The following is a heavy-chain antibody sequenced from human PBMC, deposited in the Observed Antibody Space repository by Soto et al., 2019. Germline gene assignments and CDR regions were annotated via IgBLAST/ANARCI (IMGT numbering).Heavy chain of an antibody. CDR2: ISSSGGTT. D-gene: IGHD1-1*01. V-gene: IGHV3-23*01. J-gene: IGHJ3*02. Sequence: EVQLLESGGGLVQPGGSLRLSCAAARFTFSTYAMPWVRQAPEKGLEWVSSISSSGGTTSYADSVKGRFTVSRDNSKNILYLQMHSLRAEDTATDYCAKGDRAWNDGRDMWGQGTMVAVSS. CDR3: AKGDRAWNDGRDM. CDR1: RFTFSTYA.